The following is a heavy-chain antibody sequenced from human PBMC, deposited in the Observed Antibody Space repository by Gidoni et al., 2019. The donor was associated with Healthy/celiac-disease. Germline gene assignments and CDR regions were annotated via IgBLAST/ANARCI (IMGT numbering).Heavy chain of an antibody. CDR2: ISYDGRNK. CDR3: ARDNKPYDFYYYYYGMDV. J-gene: IGHJ6*02. D-gene: IGHD3-3*01. CDR1: GFPFSSYA. V-gene: IGHV3-30*04. Sequence: QVQLVASGGGVVQPGRSLRLSCSASGFPFSSYAMHWVRQAPGKGLEWVAVISYDGRNKYYADSVKGRFTISRDNSKNTLYLQMNSLRAEDTAVYYCARDNKPYDFYYYYYGMDVWGQGTTVTVSS.